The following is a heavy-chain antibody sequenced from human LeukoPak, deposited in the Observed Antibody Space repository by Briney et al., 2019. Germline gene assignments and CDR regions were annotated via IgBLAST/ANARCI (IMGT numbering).Heavy chain of an antibody. Sequence: ASVKVSCKASGYTFTGYYMHWVRQAPGQGLEWMGWINPNSGGTNYAQKFQGRVTMTRDTSISTAYMELSRLRSDDTAVYYCARNPSYYDSSGYYSFYYYYYMDVWGKGTTVTISS. CDR2: INPNSGGT. CDR1: GYTFTGYY. CDR3: ARNPSYYDSSGYYSFYYYYYMDV. D-gene: IGHD3-22*01. V-gene: IGHV1-2*02. J-gene: IGHJ6*03.